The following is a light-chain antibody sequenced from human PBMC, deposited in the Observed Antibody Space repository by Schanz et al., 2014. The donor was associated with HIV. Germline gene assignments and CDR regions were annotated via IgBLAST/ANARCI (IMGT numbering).Light chain of an antibody. CDR1: QSISSY. V-gene: IGKV1-39*01. CDR3: QQSYSTPRT. Sequence: DIQMTQSPSSLSAYAGDRVTITCRASQSISSYLNWYQQKPGKAPKLLIYAASSLQSGVPSRFSGSGSGTDFTLTISSLQPEDFATYYCQQSYSTPRTFGQGTKVEIK. CDR2: AAS. J-gene: IGKJ1*01.